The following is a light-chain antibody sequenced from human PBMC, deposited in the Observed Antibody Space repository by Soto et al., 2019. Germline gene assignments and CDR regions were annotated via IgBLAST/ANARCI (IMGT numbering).Light chain of an antibody. CDR2: DVS. J-gene: IGLJ1*01. CDR1: SSDVGGYNY. V-gene: IGLV2-14*01. Sequence: QSALTQPASVSGSPGQSITMSCTGTSSDVGGYNYVSWYQQYPGKAPKLMIYDVSNRPSGVSNRFSGSKSGNTASLTISGLQAEDEADYYCSSYTTSSTLVFGTGTKLTVL. CDR3: SSYTTSSTLV.